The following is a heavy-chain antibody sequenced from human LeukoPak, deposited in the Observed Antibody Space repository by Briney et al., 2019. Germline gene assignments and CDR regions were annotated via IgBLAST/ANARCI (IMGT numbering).Heavy chain of an antibody. Sequence: GGSLRLSCAASGFTFSSYRMNWVRQAPGKGLEWVSSISDDSNYIYYADSVKGRFTISRDNAKNSLSLQMNSLRAEDTAVYFCAKDGDSSGYYWDSWGQGTLVTVSS. CDR1: GFTFSSYR. D-gene: IGHD3-22*01. J-gene: IGHJ4*02. V-gene: IGHV3-21*04. CDR2: ISDDSNYI. CDR3: AKDGDSSGYYWDS.